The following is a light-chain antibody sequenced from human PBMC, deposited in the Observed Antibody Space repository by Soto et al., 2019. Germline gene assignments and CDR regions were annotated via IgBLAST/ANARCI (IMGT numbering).Light chain of an antibody. CDR1: QGISTS. V-gene: IGKV1-12*01. Sequence: DIQMTQSPSSVSASVGDRVTITCRASQGISTSLAWYQQKSGKAPKLLIYAAASLQSGVPSRFSGSGSGTDFTLTILSLQPEDFATYYCQQANSLPYTFGQGTRLEIK. CDR3: QQANSLPYT. CDR2: AAA. J-gene: IGKJ5*01.